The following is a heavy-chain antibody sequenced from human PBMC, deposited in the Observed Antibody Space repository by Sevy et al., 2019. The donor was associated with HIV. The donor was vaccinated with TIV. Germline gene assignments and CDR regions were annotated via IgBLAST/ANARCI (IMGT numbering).Heavy chain of an antibody. CDR3: AKDMRAAAGTTTFDY. CDR2: ISWNSGSI. J-gene: IGHJ4*02. V-gene: IGHV3-9*01. Sequence: GGSLRLSCAASGFTFDDYAMHWVRQAPGKGLEWVSGISWNSGSIGYADSVKGRFTISRDNAKNSLYLQMNSLRAEDTALYYCAKDMRAAAGTTTFDYWGQRTLVTVSS. CDR1: GFTFDDYA. D-gene: IGHD6-13*01.